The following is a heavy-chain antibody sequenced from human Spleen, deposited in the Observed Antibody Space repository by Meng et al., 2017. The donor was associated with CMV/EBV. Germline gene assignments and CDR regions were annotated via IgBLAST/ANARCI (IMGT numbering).Heavy chain of an antibody. CDR1: GYTFTYRY. CDR3: ARDEGQYYYGSGEFDP. Sequence: SVKVSCKASGYTFTYRYLHWVRRAPGQALEWMGWITPFNGNTNYAQKFQDRVTITRDRSMSTAYMELSSLRSEDTAMYYCARDEGQYYYGSGEFDPWGQGTLVTVSS. J-gene: IGHJ5*02. D-gene: IGHD3-10*01. CDR2: ITPFNGNT. V-gene: IGHV1-45*02.